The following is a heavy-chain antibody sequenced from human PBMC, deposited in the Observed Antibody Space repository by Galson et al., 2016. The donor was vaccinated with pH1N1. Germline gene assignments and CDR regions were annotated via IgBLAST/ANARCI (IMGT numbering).Heavy chain of an antibody. J-gene: IGHJ2*01. D-gene: IGHD4-17*01. Sequence: SLRLSCAASGFTFSHYAMHWVRQAPGKGLEWVAVISYVESNKDYADPVKGRFTVSRDNSKNTLYLQMNSLRAEDTALYYCARDHVYGDYFERFFDLWGRGTLVTASS. CDR2: ISYVESNK. CDR3: ARDHVYGDYFERFFDL. V-gene: IGHV3-30-3*01. CDR1: GFTFSHYA.